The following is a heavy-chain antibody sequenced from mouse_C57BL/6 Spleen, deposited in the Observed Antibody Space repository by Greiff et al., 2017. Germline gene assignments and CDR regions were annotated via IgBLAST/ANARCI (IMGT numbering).Heavy chain of an antibody. Sequence: VQLQQSGAELVKPGASVKLSCTASGFNIKDYYMHWVKQRTEQGLEWIGRIDPEDGDTTYAPKFQGKATISADTSSNTAYLQLSSLTSGDTAVYYCAETGSSQYYFDYWGQGTTLTVSS. D-gene: IGHD1-1*01. J-gene: IGHJ2*01. CDR1: GFNIKDYY. V-gene: IGHV14-2*01. CDR3: AETGSSQYYFDY. CDR2: IDPEDGDT.